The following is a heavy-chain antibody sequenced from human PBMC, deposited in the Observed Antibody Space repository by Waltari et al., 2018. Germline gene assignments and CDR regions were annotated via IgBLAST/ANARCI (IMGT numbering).Heavy chain of an antibody. Sequence: QVQLVESGGGVVQPGRSLRLSCAASGFTFSRFVMHWVRQAPGKGLEWVAVIWHDGSNEYYVDSVKGRFTISRDNSKNTLYLQMNSLRAEDSAVYYCASQSTTLFDYWGQGTLVTVSS. CDR1: GFTFSRFV. CDR3: ASQSTTLFDY. CDR2: IWHDGSNE. D-gene: IGHD2-15*01. V-gene: IGHV3-33*01. J-gene: IGHJ4*02.